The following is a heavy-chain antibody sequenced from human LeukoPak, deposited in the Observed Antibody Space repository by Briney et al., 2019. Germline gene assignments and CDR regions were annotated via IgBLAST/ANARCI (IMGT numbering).Heavy chain of an antibody. CDR2: ISYDGSNK. Sequence: GGSLRLSCAASGFTFSSYAMHWVRQAPGKGLEWVAVISYDGSNKYYADSVKGRFTISRDNSKNTLHLQMNSLRAEDTAVYYCARESMTTVTTTFDYWGQGTLVTVSS. D-gene: IGHD4-17*01. J-gene: IGHJ4*02. CDR1: GFTFSSYA. V-gene: IGHV3-30-3*01. CDR3: ARESMTTVTTTFDY.